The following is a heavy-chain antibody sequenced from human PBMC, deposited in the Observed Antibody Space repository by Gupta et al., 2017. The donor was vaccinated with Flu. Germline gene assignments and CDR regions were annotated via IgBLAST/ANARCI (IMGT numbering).Heavy chain of an antibody. Sequence: QVQLQQWGAGLLKPSETLSLTCAVYGGSFSGYYWSWIRQPPGKGLEWIGEINHSGSTNYNPSIKRRVIIAYDTSKNQLSLTLSAGTAADTAVYYRERVGALASVSSVSVEEKRKWLDPGGQGTMVTVSS. CDR3: ERVGALASVSSVSVEEKRKWLDP. CDR2: INHSGST. D-gene: IGHD1-1*01. V-gene: IGHV4-34*01. J-gene: IGHJ5*02. CDR1: GGSFSGYY.